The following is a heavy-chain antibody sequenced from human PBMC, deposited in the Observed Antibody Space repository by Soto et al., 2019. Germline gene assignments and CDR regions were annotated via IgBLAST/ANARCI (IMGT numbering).Heavy chain of an antibody. Sequence: GGSLRLSCAASGFTFSSYGMHWVRQAPGKGLEWVAVIWYDGSDKYYADSVKGRFTISRDNSKNTLYLQMNSLRAEDTAVYYCGLSWYRYYFGLWGQGTLVPV. V-gene: IGHV3-33*08. CDR2: IWYDGSDK. D-gene: IGHD6-13*01. J-gene: IGHJ4*02. CDR1: GFTFSSYG. CDR3: GLSWYRYYFGL.